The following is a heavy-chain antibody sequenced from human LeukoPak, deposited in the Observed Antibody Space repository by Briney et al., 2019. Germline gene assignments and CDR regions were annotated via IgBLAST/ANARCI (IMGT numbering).Heavy chain of an antibody. CDR3: ARLGYCSSTSCRYYYYGMDV. D-gene: IGHD2-2*01. CDR1: GFTFSSYE. J-gene: IGHJ6*04. V-gene: IGHV3-48*03. CDR2: ISSSGSTI. Sequence: GGSLRLSCAASGFTFSSYEMNWVRQAPGKGLERVSYISSSGSTIYYADSVKGRFTISRDNAKNSLYLQMNSLRAEDTAVYYCARLGYCSSTSCRYYYYGMDVWGKGTTVTVSS.